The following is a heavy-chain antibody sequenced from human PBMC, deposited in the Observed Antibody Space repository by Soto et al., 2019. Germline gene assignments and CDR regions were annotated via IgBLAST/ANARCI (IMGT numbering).Heavy chain of an antibody. CDR1: GFTFSSYA. CDR3: AKDLTRSRSGSYCYFDY. Sequence: GGSLRLSCAASGFTFSSYAMSWVRQAPGKGLEWVSAISGSGGSTYYADSVKGRFTISRDNSKNTLYLQMNSLRAEDTAVYYCAKDLTRSRSGSYCYFDYWGQGTLVTVSS. V-gene: IGHV3-23*01. J-gene: IGHJ4*02. CDR2: ISGSGGST. D-gene: IGHD1-26*01.